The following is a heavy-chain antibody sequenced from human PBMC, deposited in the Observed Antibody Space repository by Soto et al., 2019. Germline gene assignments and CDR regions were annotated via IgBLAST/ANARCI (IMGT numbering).Heavy chain of an antibody. Sequence: GGSLRLSCAASGFTFSSYALSWVRQAPGEGLEWISAISGSGSSRYYADSVKGRFTISRDNSKNTLYLLINSLRAEDTAVYYCAKATVEYSSSWPFDYWGQGTLVTVSS. CDR1: GFTFSSYA. CDR3: AKATVEYSSSWPFDY. CDR2: ISGSGSSR. V-gene: IGHV3-23*01. J-gene: IGHJ4*02. D-gene: IGHD6-13*01.